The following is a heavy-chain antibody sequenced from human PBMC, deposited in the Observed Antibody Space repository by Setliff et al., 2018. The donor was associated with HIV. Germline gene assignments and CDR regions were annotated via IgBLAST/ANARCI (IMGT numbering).Heavy chain of an antibody. Sequence: GGSLRLSCAASGFTLNNDWMSWVRQAPGKGLEWIGRITDSGTTYYAAPVKGRFTISRDNSKNTLYLQMSSLKIEDTGVYYCATHDYGGYTYQNYYFYYMDVWGKGTTVTVSS. D-gene: IGHD4-17*01. J-gene: IGHJ6*03. CDR2: ITDSGTT. CDR1: GFTLNNDW. V-gene: IGHV3-15*01. CDR3: ATHDYGGYTYQNYYFYYMDV.